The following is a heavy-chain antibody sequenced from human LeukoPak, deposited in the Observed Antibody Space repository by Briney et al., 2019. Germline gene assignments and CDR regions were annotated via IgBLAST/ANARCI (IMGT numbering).Heavy chain of an antibody. CDR3: ARSGSYGIFDY. Sequence: SETLSLTCSVSGGSISSYYWSWIRQPPGKGVERIGHIHYSGSTSYNPSLKSRVTISVDTSKNQLSLKLSSVTAADTAVYYCARSGSYGIFDYWGQGTLVTVSS. D-gene: IGHD1-26*01. V-gene: IGHV4-59*01. CDR1: GGSISSYY. CDR2: IHYSGST. J-gene: IGHJ4*02.